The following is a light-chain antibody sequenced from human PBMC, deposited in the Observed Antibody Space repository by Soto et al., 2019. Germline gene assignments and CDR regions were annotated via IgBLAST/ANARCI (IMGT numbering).Light chain of an antibody. J-gene: IGKJ1*01. CDR3: MQGAHWPWT. Sequence: DVVMTQSPLSLPVTLGQPASISCKSSQSPVYSDGITYLNWFHQRPGQSPRRLIYLVSNRDSGVPDRFSGSGSGTDFTLKISRVEAEDVGFYYCMQGAHWPWTFGQGTKVEIK. V-gene: IGKV2-30*01. CDR1: QSPVYSDGITY. CDR2: LVS.